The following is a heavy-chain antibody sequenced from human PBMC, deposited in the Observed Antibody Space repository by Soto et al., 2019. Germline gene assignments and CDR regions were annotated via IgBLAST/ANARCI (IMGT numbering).Heavy chain of an antibody. CDR1: GFTFTNYW. J-gene: IGHJ4*02. V-gene: IGHV3-7*03. CDR2: IKKDGSEK. Sequence: GESLKISCAASGFTFTNYWMTWVRQAPGRGLEWVANIKKDGSEKHYVDSVKGRFTISRDNAKNSLYLQINSLRAEDTAVYYCAREIWGPEYWGQGTRVTVSS. D-gene: IGHD7-27*01. CDR3: AREIWGPEY.